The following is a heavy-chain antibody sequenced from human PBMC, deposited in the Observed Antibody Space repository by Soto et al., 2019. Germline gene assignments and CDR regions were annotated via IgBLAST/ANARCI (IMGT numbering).Heavy chain of an antibody. CDR1: GYTFTSYC. CDR2: SSAYNGNT. V-gene: IGHV1-18*04. Sequence: QVQLVQSGAEVKKPGASVKVSCKASGYTFTSYCISWVRQAPGQGLEWMGWSSAYNGNTNYAQKLQGRVTMTTDKSTSTAYMELSSVRSDDTAVYYCARAYYYDSSGYYYDDAFDIWGQGTMVTVSS. CDR3: ARAYYYDSSGYYYDDAFDI. D-gene: IGHD3-22*01. J-gene: IGHJ3*02.